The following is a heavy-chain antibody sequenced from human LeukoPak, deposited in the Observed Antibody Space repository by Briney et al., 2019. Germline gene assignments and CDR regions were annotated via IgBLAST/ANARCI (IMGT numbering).Heavy chain of an antibody. Sequence: ASVKVSCKASGFTLTNYALHWVRQAPGQRLEWMGWISAYNGNTNYAQKLQGRVTMTTDTSTSTAYMELRSLRSDDTAVYYCARDKALGYMDVWGKGTTVTVSS. CDR3: ARDKALGYMDV. CDR2: ISAYNGNT. J-gene: IGHJ6*03. CDR1: GFTLTNYA. V-gene: IGHV1-18*01. D-gene: IGHD3-16*01.